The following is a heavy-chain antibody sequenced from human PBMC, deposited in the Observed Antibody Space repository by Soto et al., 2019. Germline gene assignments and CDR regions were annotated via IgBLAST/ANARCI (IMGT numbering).Heavy chain of an antibody. CDR2: IIPILGIA. D-gene: IGHD1-26*01. CDR3: ARTMYSGSHKLGDY. CDR1: GGTFSSYT. Sequence: QVQLVQSGAEVKKPGSSVKVSCKASGGTFSSYTISWVRQAPGQGLEWMGRIIPILGIANYAQKFLGRVTITADKSTSTAYMELSSLRSEDTAVYYCARTMYSGSHKLGDYWGQGTLVTVSS. V-gene: IGHV1-69*02. J-gene: IGHJ4*02.